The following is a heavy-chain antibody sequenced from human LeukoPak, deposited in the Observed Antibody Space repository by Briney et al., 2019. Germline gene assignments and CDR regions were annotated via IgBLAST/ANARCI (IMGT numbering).Heavy chain of an antibody. CDR3: AREPGYCSGGSCYSSYGMDV. J-gene: IGHJ6*02. D-gene: IGHD2-15*01. CDR2: IYYSGST. CDR1: GGSISSGDYY. Sequence: SQTLSLTCTVSGGSISSGDYYWSWIRQPPGKGLEWIGYIYYSGSTYYNPSLKSRVTISVDTSKNQFSLKLSSVTAADTAVYYCAREPGYCSGGSCYSSYGMDVWGQGTTVTVSS. V-gene: IGHV4-30-4*01.